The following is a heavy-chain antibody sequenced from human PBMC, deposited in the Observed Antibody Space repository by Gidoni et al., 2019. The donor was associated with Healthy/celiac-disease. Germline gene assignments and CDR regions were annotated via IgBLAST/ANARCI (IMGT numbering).Heavy chain of an antibody. CDR3: ARTLAGTTKYYYYGMDV. V-gene: IGHV3-53*01. CDR2: IYSGGST. CDR1: GFTVSSTY. Sequence: EVQLVESGGGLIQPGGSLRLSCAASGFTVSSTYMSWGRQAPGKGLEWVSVIYSGGSTYYADSVKGRFTISRDNSKNTLYLQMNSLRAEDTAVYYCARTLAGTTKYYYYGMDVWGQGTTVTVSS. J-gene: IGHJ6*02. D-gene: IGHD6-13*01.